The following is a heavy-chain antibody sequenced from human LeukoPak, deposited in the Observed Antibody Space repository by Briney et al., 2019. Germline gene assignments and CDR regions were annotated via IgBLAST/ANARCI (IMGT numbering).Heavy chain of an antibody. D-gene: IGHD2-2*01. CDR1: GYTFTSYG. V-gene: IGHV1-18*01. J-gene: IGHJ5*02. CDR2: ISAYNGNT. CDR3: ARTAECSSTSCPEGWFDP. Sequence: ASVKVSCKASGYTFTSYGISWVRQAPGQGLEWMGWISAYNGNTNYAQKLQGRVTMTTDISTSTAYMELRSLRSDDTAVYYCARTAECSSTSCPEGWFDPWGQGTLVTVSS.